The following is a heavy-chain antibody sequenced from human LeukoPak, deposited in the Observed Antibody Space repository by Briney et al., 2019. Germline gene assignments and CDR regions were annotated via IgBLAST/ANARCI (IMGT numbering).Heavy chain of an antibody. V-gene: IGHV3-7*01. J-gene: IGHJ3*02. CDR3: ARPPLRFLDHGDFDI. Sequence: GGSLRLSCAASGFTFSSYWMSWVRQAPGKGLEWVANIKQDGSEKYYVDSVKSRFTISRDNAKNSLYLQMNSLRAEDTAVYYCARPPLRFLDHGDFDIWGQGTMVTVSS. CDR2: IKQDGSEK. D-gene: IGHD3-3*01. CDR1: GFTFSSYW.